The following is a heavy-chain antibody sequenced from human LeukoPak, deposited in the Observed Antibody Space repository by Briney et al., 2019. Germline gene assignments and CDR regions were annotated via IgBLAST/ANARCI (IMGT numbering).Heavy chain of an antibody. V-gene: IGHV4-4*07. CDR1: GGSIRSYY. J-gene: IGHJ4*02. D-gene: IGHD2-2*01. CDR2: ICTSGST. Sequence: SETLSLTCTVSGGSIRSYYWSWIRQPAGKGLEWIGRICTSGSTNYNPSLKSRVPMSLDTSKNQFSLKRNSVTAADTAVYYCARAPIGYCSSTSCLYLDYWGQGTLVTVSS. CDR3: ARAPIGYCSSTSCLYLDY.